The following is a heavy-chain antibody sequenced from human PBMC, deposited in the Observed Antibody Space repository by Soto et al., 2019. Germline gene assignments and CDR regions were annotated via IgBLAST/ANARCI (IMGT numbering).Heavy chain of an antibody. CDR3: AKDRHDAAADY. CDR1: GFSFDNYG. J-gene: IGHJ4*01. Sequence: PGGSLRLSCVASGFSFDNYGMSWVRQAPGKGLEWVSRINRDGTFTNYADSVKGRLTISRDNAKNTVHLQLNSLRAEDTATYFCAKDRHDAAADYWGQGTLVTVSS. CDR2: INRDGTFT. V-gene: IGHV3-74*01. D-gene: IGHD6-13*01.